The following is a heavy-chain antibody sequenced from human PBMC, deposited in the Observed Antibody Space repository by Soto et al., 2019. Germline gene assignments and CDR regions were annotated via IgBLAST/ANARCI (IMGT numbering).Heavy chain of an antibody. Sequence: GGSLRLCIAASGFTFSTYAMSWVRQAPGKGLEWVSGITGSGGTTYYAYSVKGRFTISRDNSKNTLYLQMNSLRAEDTALYYCARRAFGSSRSFDIWRQGTMVTVSS. V-gene: IGHV3-23*01. J-gene: IGHJ3*02. D-gene: IGHD6-6*01. CDR1: GFTFSTYA. CDR3: ARRAFGSSRSFDI. CDR2: ITGSGGTT.